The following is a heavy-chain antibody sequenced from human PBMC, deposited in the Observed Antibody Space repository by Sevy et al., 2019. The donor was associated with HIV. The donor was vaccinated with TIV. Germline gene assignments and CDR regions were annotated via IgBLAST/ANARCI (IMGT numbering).Heavy chain of an antibody. J-gene: IGHJ4*02. CDR2: INGHNGNT. Sequence: ASMKVSCKASGYIFTSYGISWVRQAPRQGLEWMGWINGHNGNTNYVQNLQGRVTMTTDTSTNTAYMELRSLRSDDTAVYYCARDGYDGSGYQRGLFDFWGQGTLVTVSS. D-gene: IGHD3-22*01. CDR1: GYIFTSYG. V-gene: IGHV1-18*01. CDR3: ARDGYDGSGYQRGLFDF.